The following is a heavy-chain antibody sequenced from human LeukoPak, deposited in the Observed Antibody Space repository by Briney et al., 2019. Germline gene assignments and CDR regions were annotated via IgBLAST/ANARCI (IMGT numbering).Heavy chain of an antibody. D-gene: IGHD2-21*01. CDR3: ARGGGEAPSS. Sequence: SETLSLTCTVSGGSISSYYWSWIRQPPGKGLEWIGDVSHGGSTNYSPSLKGRVIISTDTSKNQFSLTLTSVTAADTAVYFCARGGGEAPSSWGQGILVTVSS. CDR2: VSHGGST. J-gene: IGHJ4*02. CDR1: GGSISSYY. V-gene: IGHV4-34*01.